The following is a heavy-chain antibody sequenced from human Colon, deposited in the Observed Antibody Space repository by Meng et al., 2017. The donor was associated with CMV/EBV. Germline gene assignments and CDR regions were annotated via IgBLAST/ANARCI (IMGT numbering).Heavy chain of an antibody. CDR1: GFRFSGYG. Sequence: GESLKISCAASGFRFSGYGMHWVRQAPGKGLECVAFIAFDGSKNHYADSVKGRFTISRDNSRNMLYLLMNSLRTEDTAVYYCANWAGDDRTGYYPNGGQGTGVTVSS. V-gene: IGHV3-30*02. D-gene: IGHD3-22*01. CDR3: ANWAGDDRTGYYPN. J-gene: IGHJ4*02. CDR2: IAFDGSKN.